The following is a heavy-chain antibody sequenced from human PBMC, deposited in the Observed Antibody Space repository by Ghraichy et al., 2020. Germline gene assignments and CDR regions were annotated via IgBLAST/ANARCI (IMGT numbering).Heavy chain of an antibody. CDR2: ISGSGGST. Sequence: GGSLRLSCAASGFTFSSYAMSWVRQAPGKGLEWVSAISGSGGSTYYADSVKGRFTISRDNSKNTLYLQMNSLRAEDTAVYYCAKDPPAHRRYYYDSSGYGYWGQGTLVTVSS. CDR1: GFTFSSYA. J-gene: IGHJ4*02. CDR3: AKDPPAHRRYYYDSSGYGY. V-gene: IGHV3-23*01. D-gene: IGHD3-22*01.